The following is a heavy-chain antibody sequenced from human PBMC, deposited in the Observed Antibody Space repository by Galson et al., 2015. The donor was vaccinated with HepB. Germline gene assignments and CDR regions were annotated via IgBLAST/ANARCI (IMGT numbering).Heavy chain of an antibody. CDR1: GYSFTSYW. CDR3: ARHQSANDAFDM. J-gene: IGHJ3*02. D-gene: IGHD2-2*01. V-gene: IGHV5-10-1*01. CDR2: IDPSDSYT. Sequence: QSGAEVKKPGESLRISCKGSGYSFTSYWITWVRQMPGEGLECMGRIDPSDSYTNYSPSFQGHVTLSVDKSISTAYLQWSTLKASDTAMYYCARHQSANDAFDMWGQGTMVTVSS.